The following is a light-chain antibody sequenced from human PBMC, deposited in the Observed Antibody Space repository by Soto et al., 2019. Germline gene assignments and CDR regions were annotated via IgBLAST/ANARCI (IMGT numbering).Light chain of an antibody. J-gene: IGKJ5*01. V-gene: IGKV3-20*01. CDR1: QSISSGH. CDR3: QHYDRPPT. Sequence: EIVLTQSPGTLSLSPGERATLSCRASQSISSGHLAWYQQKPGQAPRLLIYGVSSRATGIPDSFSGSGSGTDFTLTISRLEPEDFALYSCQHYDRPPTFGQGTRLDIK. CDR2: GVS.